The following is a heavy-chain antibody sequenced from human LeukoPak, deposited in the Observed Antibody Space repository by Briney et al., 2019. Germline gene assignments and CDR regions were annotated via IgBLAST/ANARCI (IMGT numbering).Heavy chain of an antibody. V-gene: IGHV4-59*01. D-gene: IGHD3-3*01. CDR2: IYYSGST. Sequence: SETLSLTCTVSGGSISSYYWSWIRQPPGKGLEWIGYIYYSGSTNYNPSLKSRVTISVGTSKNQFSLKLSSVTAADTAVYYCARAPEGDFWSGYSYGMDVWGQGTTVTVSS. CDR1: GGSISSYY. CDR3: ARAPEGDFWSGYSYGMDV. J-gene: IGHJ6*02.